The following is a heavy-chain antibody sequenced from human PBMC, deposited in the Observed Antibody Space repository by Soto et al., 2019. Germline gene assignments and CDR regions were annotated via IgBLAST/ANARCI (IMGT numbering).Heavy chain of an antibody. CDR1: GYSCIGSG. J-gene: IGHJ6*02. CDR2: IDPSDSYT. V-gene: IGHV5-10-1*01. CDR3: ARLSSSPACTTSSSYGMDV. Sequence: XESRSISVKGAGYSCIGSGCSWVRQMRGKCLEWMGRIDPSDSYTNYGPSFQGHVTISADKSISTAYLQWSSLKASDTAMYYCARLSSSPACTTSSSYGMDVCGQVTTVIGPS. D-gene: IGHD6-6*01.